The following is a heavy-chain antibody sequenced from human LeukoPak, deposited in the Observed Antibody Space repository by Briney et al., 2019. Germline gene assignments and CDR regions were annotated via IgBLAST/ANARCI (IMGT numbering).Heavy chain of an antibody. Sequence: PSETLSLTCSVSGGSVSSGGYYWSWIRQPPGKGLEYIGYVYYSGSTNYNPSLKSRVTISVDTSKNQFSLKLSSVTAADTAVYYCARAPRGLRFVDWGQGTLVTVSS. CDR2: VYYSGST. CDR3: ARAPRGLRFVD. J-gene: IGHJ4*02. CDR1: GGSVSSGGYY. V-gene: IGHV4-61*08. D-gene: IGHD5-12*01.